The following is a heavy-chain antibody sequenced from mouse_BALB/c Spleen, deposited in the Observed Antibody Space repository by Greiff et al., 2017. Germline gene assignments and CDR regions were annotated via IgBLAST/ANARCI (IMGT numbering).Heavy chain of an antibody. CDR3: ARELRPFDY. V-gene: IGHV5-6-5*01. Sequence: EVMLVESGGGLVKPGGSLKLSCAASGFTFSSYAMSWVRQTPEKRLEWVASISSGGSTYYPDSVKGRFTISRDNARNILYLQMSSLRSEDTAMYYCARELRPFDYWGQGTTLTVSS. CDR2: ISSGGST. CDR1: GFTFSSYA. D-gene: IGHD1-2*01. J-gene: IGHJ2*01.